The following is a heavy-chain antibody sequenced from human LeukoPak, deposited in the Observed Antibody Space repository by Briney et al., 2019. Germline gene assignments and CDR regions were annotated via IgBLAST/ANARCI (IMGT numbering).Heavy chain of an antibody. CDR1: GYNFTTYW. CDR2: IYPADSDT. CDR3: ARGGYSYGPFDY. D-gene: IGHD5-18*01. Sequence: GESLKISCKGSGYNFTTYWIGWVRQMPEKGLEWMGIIYPADSDTRYSPSFQGQVTISADKSIRTAYLQWSSLKASDTAIYYCARGGYSYGPFDYWGQGTLVTVSS. J-gene: IGHJ4*02. V-gene: IGHV5-51*01.